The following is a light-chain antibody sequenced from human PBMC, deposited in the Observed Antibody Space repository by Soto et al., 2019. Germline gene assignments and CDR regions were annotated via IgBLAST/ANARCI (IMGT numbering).Light chain of an antibody. CDR1: QSVSSSY. CDR3: LKYSSAPHT. J-gene: IGKJ2*01. V-gene: IGKV3-20*01. Sequence: EIVLTQSPGTLSLSPGERATLSCRASQSVSSSYLAWYQHKPGQAPRLLIYGPSSRATGIPDRFSGSGSGTAFTLSSRRLEPEDVAVYYCLKYSSAPHTFGQGAKVEIK. CDR2: GPS.